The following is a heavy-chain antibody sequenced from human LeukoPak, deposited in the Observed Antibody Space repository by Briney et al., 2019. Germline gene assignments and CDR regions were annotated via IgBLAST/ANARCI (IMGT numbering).Heavy chain of an antibody. CDR3: ARHEYGDYPDY. CDR1: GGSISSYY. Sequence: SETLSLTCTVSGGSISSYYWSWVRQPPGKGLEWIGYIYYSGSTNYNPSLKSRVTISVDTSKNQFSLKLSSVTAADTAVYYCARHEYGDYPDYWGQGTLVTVSS. V-gene: IGHV4-59*08. D-gene: IGHD4-17*01. J-gene: IGHJ4*02. CDR2: IYYSGST.